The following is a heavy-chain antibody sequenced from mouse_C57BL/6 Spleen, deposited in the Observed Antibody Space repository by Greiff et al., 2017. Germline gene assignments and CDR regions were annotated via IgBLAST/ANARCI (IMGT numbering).Heavy chain of an antibody. CDR1: GFTFSSYA. D-gene: IGHD1-1*01. CDR2: ISDGGSYT. V-gene: IGHV5-4*03. CDR3: ARVTTVVATE. J-gene: IGHJ3*02. Sequence: EVKVVESGGGLVKPGGSLKLSCAASGFTFSSYAMSWVRQTPEKRLEWVATISDGGSYTYYPDNVKGRFTISRDNAKNNLYLQMSHLKSEDTAMYYCARVTTVVATEWGQGTLVTVSA.